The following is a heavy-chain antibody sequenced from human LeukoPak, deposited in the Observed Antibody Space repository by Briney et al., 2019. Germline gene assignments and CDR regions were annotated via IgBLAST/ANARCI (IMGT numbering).Heavy chain of an antibody. D-gene: IGHD6-13*01. V-gene: IGHV3-30*04. J-gene: IGHJ4*02. CDR3: AGGDRIAAAGKGVDY. CDR1: GFTFNNYA. CDR2: ISSDGGEK. Sequence: PGGSLRLSCAASGFTFNNYALHWVRQPPGKGLEWVALISSDGGEKFYLDSVKGRFTISTDNSRNTLYLRMNSLRAEDTAVYYCAGGDRIAAAGKGVDYWGQGTLVTVSS.